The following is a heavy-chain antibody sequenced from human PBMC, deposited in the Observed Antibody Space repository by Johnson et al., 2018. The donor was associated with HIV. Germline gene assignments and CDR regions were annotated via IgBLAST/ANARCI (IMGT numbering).Heavy chain of an antibody. D-gene: IGHD6-6*01. Sequence: VQLVESGGGLVQPGRSPRLPCTASGFPFGDYAISWVRQAPGKGLEWVGFIRSKTYGGTTEYAASVKGRFTISRDDSKSIAYLQMNSLKTEDTAVYYCTRDLHWGAARCAFDIWGQGTMVTVSS. CDR1: GFPFGDYA. CDR3: TRDLHWGAARCAFDI. J-gene: IGHJ3*02. V-gene: IGHV3-49*04. CDR2: IRSKTYGGTT.